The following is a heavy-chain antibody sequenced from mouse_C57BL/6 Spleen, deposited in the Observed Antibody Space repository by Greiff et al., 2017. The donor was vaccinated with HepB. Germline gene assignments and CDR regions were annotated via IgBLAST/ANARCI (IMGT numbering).Heavy chain of an antibody. Sequence: EVQLQQSGPGLVKPSQSLSLTCSVTGYSITSGYYWNWIRQFPGNKLEWMGYISYDGSNNYNPSLKNRISITRDTSKNQFFLKLNSVTTEDTATYYCAWGSSYVGDFDVWGTGTTVTVSS. J-gene: IGHJ1*03. CDR3: AWGSSYVGDFDV. CDR2: ISYDGSN. CDR1: GYSITSGYY. V-gene: IGHV3-6*01. D-gene: IGHD1-1*01.